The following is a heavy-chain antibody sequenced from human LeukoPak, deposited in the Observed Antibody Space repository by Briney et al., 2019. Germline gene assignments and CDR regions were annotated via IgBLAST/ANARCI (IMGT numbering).Heavy chain of an antibody. CDR2: ISAYNGNT. CDR1: GYTFTSYG. Sequence: ASVKVSCKASGYTFTSYGISWVRQAPGQGLEWMGWISAYNGNTNYAQKLQGRVTMTTDTSTSTVYMKLSSLRSEDTAMYYCAREWAGIFGSSWGQGTLVTVSS. CDR3: AREWAGIFGSS. J-gene: IGHJ5*02. V-gene: IGHV1-18*01. D-gene: IGHD3-10*01.